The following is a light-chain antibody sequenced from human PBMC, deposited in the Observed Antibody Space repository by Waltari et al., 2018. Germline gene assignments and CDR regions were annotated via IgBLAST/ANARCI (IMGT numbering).Light chain of an antibody. CDR3: SSYTSSSTWV. CDR2: DVS. CDR1: SSDVGGYNY. J-gene: IGLJ3*02. V-gene: IGLV2-14*01. Sequence: QSALTQPASVSGSPGQSITISCTGTSSDVGGYNYVSLYQKHPGKAPKFMVYDVSNRPSGVYNRFAGSRAGNTASLTISGLQAEDEADYYCSSYTSSSTWVFGGGTKLTVL.